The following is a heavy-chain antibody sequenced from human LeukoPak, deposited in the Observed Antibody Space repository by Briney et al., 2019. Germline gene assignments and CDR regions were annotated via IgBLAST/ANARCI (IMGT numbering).Heavy chain of an antibody. CDR1: GGSLSGYY. CDR3: AGSPGIMVDY. J-gene: IGHJ4*02. V-gene: IGHV4-34*01. Sequence: PSETLSLTCAVYGGSLSGYYWSWIRQPPGKGLEWIGEINHSGSTNYNPSLKSRVTISVDTSKNQFSLKLSSVTAADTAVYYCAGSPGIMVDYWGQGTLVTVSS. D-gene: IGHD6-13*01. CDR2: INHSGST.